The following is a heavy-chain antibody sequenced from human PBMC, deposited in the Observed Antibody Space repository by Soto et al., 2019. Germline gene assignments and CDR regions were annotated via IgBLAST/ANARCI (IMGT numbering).Heavy chain of an antibody. CDR3: ARSILVVTAPYDH. J-gene: IGHJ4*02. CDR2: IIPILGTA. D-gene: IGHD2-21*02. Sequence: SVKVSCKASGGTFSSYTIPWVRQATGQGLEWKRRIIPILGTANYAQKIQGRDKITEDKSKGTDYIELSSLSFDVTAVYYCARSILVVTAPYDHWGQGTLVTVSS. CDR1: GGTFSSYT. V-gene: IGHV1-69*08.